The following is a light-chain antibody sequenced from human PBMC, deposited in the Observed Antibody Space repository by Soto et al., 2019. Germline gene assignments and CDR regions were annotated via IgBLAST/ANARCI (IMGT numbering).Light chain of an antibody. CDR3: SSYTSSSSVV. CDR1: SSDVGGYNY. J-gene: IGLJ2*01. Sequence: QSALTQPASVSGSPGQSIPISCTGTSSDVGGYNYVSWYQQHPGKAPKLMIYDVSNRTSGVSNRFSGSKSGNTASLTISGAQAEDEADYYCSSYTSSSSVVFGGGTKLTVL. V-gene: IGLV2-14*01. CDR2: DVS.